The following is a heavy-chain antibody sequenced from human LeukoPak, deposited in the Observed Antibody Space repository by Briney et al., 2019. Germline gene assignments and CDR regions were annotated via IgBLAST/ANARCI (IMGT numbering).Heavy chain of an antibody. J-gene: IGHJ3*01. Sequence: SETLSLTCAVYGGSFSDYWYAWIRQSPGKGLEWMGEINHSGTTTYIPSLKSRVSMSVDTSKNQLSLSLRSVTAADTAVYYCARVGAGGPRRALDVWGQGTMVTVSS. D-gene: IGHD6-13*01. CDR3: ARVGAGGPRRALDV. V-gene: IGHV4-34*01. CDR1: GGSFSDYW. CDR2: INHSGTT.